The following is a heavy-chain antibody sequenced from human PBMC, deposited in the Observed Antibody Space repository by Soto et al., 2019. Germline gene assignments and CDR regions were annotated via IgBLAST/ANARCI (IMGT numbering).Heavy chain of an antibody. CDR3: ARINKGYGTDS. CDR1: GGSISSSSYY. D-gene: IGHD5-18*01. CDR2: IDYTGNT. J-gene: IGHJ4*02. V-gene: IGHV4-39*01. Sequence: QLQLQESGPGLVKPSETLSLTCTVSGGSISSSSYYWGCIRQPPGKGLEWIASIDYTGNTFYNPSLTIRVTRSVDTSKNQFSLKVTSVTAADTAVYYCARINKGYGTDSWGQGTLVTVSS.